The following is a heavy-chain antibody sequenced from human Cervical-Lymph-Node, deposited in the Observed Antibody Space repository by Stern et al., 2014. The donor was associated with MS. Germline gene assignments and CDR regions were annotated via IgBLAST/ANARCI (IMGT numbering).Heavy chain of an antibody. CDR2: IPHHGRHT. Sequence: VQLVESGGGVAQPGGSLRLSCTASGFIFGSYGIHWVRQTPGKGLEWVAVIPHHGRHTYHADPVKGRFTISRDDSKNTVYLQLTSLRTDDTAMYFCARDRFVTQLAWYSDFWGQGTLVTVAS. CDR3: ARDRFVTQLAWYSDF. CDR1: GFIFGSYG. J-gene: IGHJ4*02. V-gene: IGHV3-33*08. D-gene: IGHD3-3*02.